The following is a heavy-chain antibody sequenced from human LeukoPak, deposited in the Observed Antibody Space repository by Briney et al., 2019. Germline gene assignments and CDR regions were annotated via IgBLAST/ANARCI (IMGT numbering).Heavy chain of an antibody. V-gene: IGHV4-39*01. CDR1: GGSISNSPYY. CDR3: ARNDRGRPADY. D-gene: IGHD1-26*01. Sequence: SETLSLTCNVSGGSISNSPYYWGWLRQPPGKGLEWIGSMHYSGTTYHNPSLRSRVTISVDTSKNQFSLRLISVTAADTAVYYCARNDRGRPADYWGQGTLVTVS. CDR2: MHYSGTT. J-gene: IGHJ4*02.